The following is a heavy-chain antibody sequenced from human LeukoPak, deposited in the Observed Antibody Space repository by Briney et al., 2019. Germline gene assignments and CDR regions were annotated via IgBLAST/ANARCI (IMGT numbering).Heavy chain of an antibody. CDR1: GFTFSSYW. CDR2: IKQDGSET. Sequence: PGGSLRLSCAASGFTFSSYWMTWVRQAPGKGPEWVANIKQDGSETYYVDSVKGRFTISRDSAKNSLYLQMNSLRAEDTAVYYCARDNIPRYSSGLDYFDYWGQGTLVTVSS. J-gene: IGHJ4*02. D-gene: IGHD6-19*01. CDR3: ARDNIPRYSSGLDYFDY. V-gene: IGHV3-7*01.